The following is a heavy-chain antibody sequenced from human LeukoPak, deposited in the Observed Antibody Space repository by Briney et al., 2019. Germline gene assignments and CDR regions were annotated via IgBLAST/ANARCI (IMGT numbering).Heavy chain of an antibody. V-gene: IGHV3-30*03. J-gene: IGHJ4*02. CDR3: AGHTNY. CDR1: GFTFSSYG. CDR2: VSYDGSNK. Sequence: PGGSLRLSCAASGFTFSSYGMHWVRQAPGKGLEWVAVVSYDGSNKYYADSVKGRFTISRDNSKNTLYLQMNSLRVEDTAVYYCAGHTNYWGQGTLVTVSS. D-gene: IGHD1-1*01.